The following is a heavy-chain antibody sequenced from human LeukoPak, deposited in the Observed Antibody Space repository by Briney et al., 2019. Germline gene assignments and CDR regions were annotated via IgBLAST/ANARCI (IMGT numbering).Heavy chain of an antibody. CDR2: IRYDGSNK. V-gene: IGHV3-30*02. Sequence: PGGSLRLSCAASGFTFSSYGMHWVRQAPGKGLEWVAFIRYDGSNKYYADSVKGRFTISRDNSKNTLYLQMNSLRAEDTAVYYCVRVPGVGGDWDWYMDVWGKGTTVTISS. CDR3: VRVPGVGGDWDWYMDV. J-gene: IGHJ6*03. D-gene: IGHD2-21*02. CDR1: GFTFSSYG.